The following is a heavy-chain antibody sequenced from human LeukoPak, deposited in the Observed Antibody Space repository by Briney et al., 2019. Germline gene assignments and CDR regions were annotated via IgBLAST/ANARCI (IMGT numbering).Heavy chain of an antibody. V-gene: IGHV4-30-2*01. D-gene: IGHD3-10*01. CDR2: IYHSGST. J-gene: IGHJ4*02. Sequence: SENLSLTCAVSGGSISSGGYSWSWIRQPPGKGLEWIGYIYHSGSTYYNPSLKSRVTISVDRSKNQFSLKLSSVTAADTAVYYCARAGVSPHYNFDYWGQGTLVTVSS. CDR1: GGSISSGGYS. CDR3: ARAGVSPHYNFDY.